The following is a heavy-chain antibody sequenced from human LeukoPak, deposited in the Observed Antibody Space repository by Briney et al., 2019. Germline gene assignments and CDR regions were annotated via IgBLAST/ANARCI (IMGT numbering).Heavy chain of an antibody. V-gene: IGHV3-53*01. D-gene: IGHD3-3*01. CDR3: ASLEGGPSDGR. Sequence: GGSLRLSCEVSGFPVRSRYMTWVRQPPGKGLECVAVIYSGGTTYHIDSMKGRFTISRDISKSTMYLEMNNLRVEDTATYYCASLEGGPSDGRWGQGTLVIVSS. CDR2: IYSGGTT. J-gene: IGHJ1*01. CDR1: GFPVRSRY.